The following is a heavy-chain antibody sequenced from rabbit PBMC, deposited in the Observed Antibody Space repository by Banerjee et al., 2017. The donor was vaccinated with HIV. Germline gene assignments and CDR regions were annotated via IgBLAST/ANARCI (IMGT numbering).Heavy chain of an antibody. Sequence: QSLKESGGDLVKPEGSLTLTCTASGLDLSSYYYMCWVRQAPGKRPEWIACIYNGDGSTYYASWAKGRFTISRTSSTTVALQMTSLTAADTATYFCARDLAAVTGWNFGLWGPGTLVTVS. J-gene: IGHJ6*01. D-gene: IGHD7-1*01. CDR3: ARDLAAVTGWNFGL. CDR1: GLDLSSYYY. V-gene: IGHV1S40*01. CDR2: IYNGDGST.